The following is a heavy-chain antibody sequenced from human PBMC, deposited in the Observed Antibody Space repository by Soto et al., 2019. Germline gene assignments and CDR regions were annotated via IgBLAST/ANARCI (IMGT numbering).Heavy chain of an antibody. V-gene: IGHV3-21*01. CDR2: ISSSSSYI. Sequence: EVQLVESGGGLVKPGGSLRLSCAASGFTFSSYSMNWVRQAPGKGLEWVSSISSSSSYIYYADSVKGRFTISRDNAKNSRYLQRNSLRAEDTAVYYCARDWLYSSSSDAFDIWGQGTMVTVSS. CDR1: GFTFSSYS. CDR3: ARDWLYSSSSDAFDI. D-gene: IGHD6-13*01. J-gene: IGHJ3*02.